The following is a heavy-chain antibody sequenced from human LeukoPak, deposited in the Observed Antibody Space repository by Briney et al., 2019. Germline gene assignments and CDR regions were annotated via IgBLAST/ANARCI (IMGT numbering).Heavy chain of an antibody. D-gene: IGHD5-18*01. V-gene: IGHV3-23*01. CDR1: GFTFSSYV. CDR2: ISGSGGST. J-gene: IGHJ4*02. CDR3: AKDPDTAMVPHFDY. Sequence: GGSLRLSCAASGFTFSSYVMSLVRQAPGKGLEWVSVISGSGGSTYYADSVKGRFTISRDNSKNTLYLQMNSLRAEDTAVYYCAKDPDTAMVPHFDYWGQGTLVTVSS.